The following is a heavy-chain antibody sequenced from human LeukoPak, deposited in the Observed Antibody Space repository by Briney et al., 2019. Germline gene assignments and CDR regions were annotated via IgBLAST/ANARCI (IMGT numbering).Heavy chain of an antibody. D-gene: IGHD3-3*01. CDR2: INPSSGGT. V-gene: IGHV1-2*04. J-gene: IGHJ5*02. Sequence: ASVKVSCEASGYTFTGYYMHWVRQAPGQGLEWMGWINPSSGGTNYAQKFQGWVTMTRDTSISTAYMELRSLRSDDTAVYYCARVGVSSVLRFLEWFPTSTSSWFDPWGQGTLVTVSS. CDR3: ARVGVSSVLRFLEWFPTSTSSWFDP. CDR1: GYTFTGYY.